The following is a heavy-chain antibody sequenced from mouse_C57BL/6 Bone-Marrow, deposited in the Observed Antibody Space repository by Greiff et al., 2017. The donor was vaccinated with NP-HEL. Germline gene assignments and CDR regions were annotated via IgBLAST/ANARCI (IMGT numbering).Heavy chain of an antibody. D-gene: IGHD1-1*01. J-gene: IGHJ1*03. CDR1: GYTFTSYW. V-gene: IGHV1-53*01. CDR2: INPSNGGT. Sequence: QVQLQQPGTELVKPGASVKLSCKASGYTFTSYWMHWVKQRPGQGLEWIGNINPSNGGTNYNEKFKSKATLTVDKSSSTAYMQLSSLTSEDSAVYYCARPTTVAAHWYFDVWGTGTTVTVSS. CDR3: ARPTTVAAHWYFDV.